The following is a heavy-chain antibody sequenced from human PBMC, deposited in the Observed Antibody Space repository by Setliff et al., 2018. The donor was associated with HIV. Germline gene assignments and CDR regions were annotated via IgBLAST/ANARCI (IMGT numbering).Heavy chain of an antibody. CDR3: ARVMVASTRWFDP. CDR2: IYFSGST. V-gene: IGHV4-39*07. Sequence: SETLSLTCTVSGGSISSSGYYWGWIRQPPGKGLEWIGSIYFSGSTSYNPSLKSRVAISVDTSKNQFSLKLSSVTAADTAVYYCARVMVASTRWFDPWGQGTLVTVSS. D-gene: IGHD5-12*01. J-gene: IGHJ5*02. CDR1: GGSISSSGYY.